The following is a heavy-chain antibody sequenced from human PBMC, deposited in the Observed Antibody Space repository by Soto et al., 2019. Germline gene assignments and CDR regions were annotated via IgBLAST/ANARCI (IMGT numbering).Heavy chain of an antibody. V-gene: IGHV3-66*01. J-gene: IGHJ6*03. D-gene: IGHD4-4*01. Sequence: EVQQVESGGGLVQPGGSLRLSCAASGFTVSSNYMNWVRQAPGKGLEWVSLIYIGGSTYYADSVKGRFTISRDNSRNTLYLQMNSLRAEDTAVYYCARGSGSTVNYYYMDVWGKGTTVTVSS. CDR3: ARGSGSTVNYYYMDV. CDR2: IYIGGST. CDR1: GFTVSSNY.